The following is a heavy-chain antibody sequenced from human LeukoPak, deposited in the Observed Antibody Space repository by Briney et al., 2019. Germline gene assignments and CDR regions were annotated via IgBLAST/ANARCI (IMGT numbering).Heavy chain of an antibody. CDR3: ASLYYYYGLDF. CDR2: KYYSGNS. Sequence: SETLPLTCTLSGGSLSSRTYYWGWIRQPPGKGLELIGSKYYSGNSYYNPSLKSRVSISVDTSKNQFSLKLSSVTAADTAVCYCASLYYYYGLDFWGQGTTVTVSS. J-gene: IGHJ6*02. V-gene: IGHV4-39*01. CDR1: GGSLSSRTYY.